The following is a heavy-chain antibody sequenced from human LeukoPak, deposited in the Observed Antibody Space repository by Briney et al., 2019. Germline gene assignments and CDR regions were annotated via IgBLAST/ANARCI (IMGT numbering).Heavy chain of an antibody. CDR2: IIPIFGTA. CDR1: GGTFSSYA. V-gene: IGHV1-69*05. D-gene: IGHD6-13*01. CDR3: ARDRGGSSWYNWFDP. Sequence: SVKVSCKASGGTFSSYAISWVRQAPGQGREWMGGIIPIFGTANYAQKFQGRVTITTDESTSTAYMELSSLRSEDTAVYYCARDRGGSSWYNWFDPWGQGTLVTVSS. J-gene: IGHJ5*02.